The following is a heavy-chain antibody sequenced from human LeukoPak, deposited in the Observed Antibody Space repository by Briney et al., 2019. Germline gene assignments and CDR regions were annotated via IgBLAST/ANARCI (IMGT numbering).Heavy chain of an antibody. CDR2: IYRDEST. CDR3: ARDLHYDY. J-gene: IGHJ4*02. V-gene: IGHV3-66*01. CDR1: GFTVSTNY. Sequence: GGSLRLSCAASGFTVSTNYMSWVRQAAGKGLEWVCVIYRDESTKYADSVKGRFTISRDNPKNTVYLQMNSLRAEDTAVYYCARDLHYDYWGQGTLVTVSS.